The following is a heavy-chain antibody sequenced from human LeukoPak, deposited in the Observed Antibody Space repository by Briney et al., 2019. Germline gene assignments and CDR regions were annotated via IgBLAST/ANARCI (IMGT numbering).Heavy chain of an antibody. CDR1: GFTFSDYY. J-gene: IGHJ4*02. CDR3: ARVGIALTSPFDY. V-gene: IGHV3-11*01. Sequence: GGSLRLSCLASGFTFSDYYMSWVRQAPGKGLEWISYMSSRGYPTYYAESVKGRFTISRDNAKNALYLQMHNLRADDTAVYFCARVGIALTSPFDYWGLGTLVAVSS. D-gene: IGHD1-1*01. CDR2: MSSRGYPT.